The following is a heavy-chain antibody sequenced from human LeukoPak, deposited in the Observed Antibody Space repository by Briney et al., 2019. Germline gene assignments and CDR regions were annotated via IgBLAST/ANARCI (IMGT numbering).Heavy chain of an antibody. Sequence: ASVKVSCKASGYTFTNYGISWVRQAPGQGLEWMGWISAYNGDTNYAQKFQGRVTMTTDTSTTTAYMELRSLRSDDTAVYYCARDAYYDALTGYYYDVFDIWGQGTMVTVSS. CDR2: ISAYNGDT. CDR1: GYTFTNYG. V-gene: IGHV1-18*04. J-gene: IGHJ3*02. CDR3: ARDAYYDALTGYYYDVFDI. D-gene: IGHD3-9*01.